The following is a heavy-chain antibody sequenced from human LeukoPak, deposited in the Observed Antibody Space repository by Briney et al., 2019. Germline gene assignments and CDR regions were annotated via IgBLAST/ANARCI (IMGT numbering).Heavy chain of an antibody. J-gene: IGHJ4*02. Sequence: GGSLRLSCAASGFTFSDFYMNWVRQAPGKGLEWVSHISSSGGSKYYADSVKGRFTIYRGNAKPSLYLQMNSLRAEDTAVYYCARHHSSGAFFDLWGQGSLVTVSS. CDR2: ISSSGGSK. CDR1: GFTFSDFY. CDR3: ARHHSSGAFFDL. V-gene: IGHV3-11*04. D-gene: IGHD4-11*01.